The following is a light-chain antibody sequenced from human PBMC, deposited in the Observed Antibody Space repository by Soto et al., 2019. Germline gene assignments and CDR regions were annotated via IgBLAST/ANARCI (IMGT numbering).Light chain of an antibody. CDR2: KAS. CDR3: QQYNGFSRA. V-gene: IGKV1-5*03. CDR1: QSIDSW. Sequence: DIQMTQSPSTLSASVGDRVTMTCRASQSIDSWLAWYQQKPGKPPKLLIYKASSLKSGVPPRFSGSGSGTEFTLTISSLQPDDFATYYCQQYNGFSRAFGQGTKVDIK. J-gene: IGKJ1*01.